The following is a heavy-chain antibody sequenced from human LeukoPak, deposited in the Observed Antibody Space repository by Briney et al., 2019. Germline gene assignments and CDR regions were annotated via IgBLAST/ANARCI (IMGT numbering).Heavy chain of an antibody. D-gene: IGHD2-21*02. V-gene: IGHV3-74*01. CDR3: ARFRTWGDKAFDY. CDR1: GFTFRNYY. J-gene: IGHJ4*02. Sequence: GGSLRLSCAASGFTFRNYYMHWVRQAPGKGLVWVSRINTDGSSTSYADSVKGRFTISRDSAKNSLYLQMNSLRAEDTAVYYCARFRTWGDKAFDYWGQGTLVTVSS. CDR2: INTDGSST.